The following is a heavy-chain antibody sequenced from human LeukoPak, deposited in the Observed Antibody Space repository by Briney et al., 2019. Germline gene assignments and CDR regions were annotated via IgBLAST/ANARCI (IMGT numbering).Heavy chain of an antibody. Sequence: PGGSLRLSCAASGFTFSSYWVSWVRQAPGKGLEWVAIIKQDGNEKYYVDSVKGRFTISRDNAKNTLYLQMNSLRAEDTAVYYCTDMDVWGKGTTVTVSS. CDR2: IKQDGNEK. CDR3: TDMDV. J-gene: IGHJ6*03. CDR1: GFTFSSYW. V-gene: IGHV3-7*01.